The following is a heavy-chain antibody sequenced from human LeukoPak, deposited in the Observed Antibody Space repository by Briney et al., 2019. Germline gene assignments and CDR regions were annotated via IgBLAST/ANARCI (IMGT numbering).Heavy chain of an antibody. J-gene: IGHJ5*02. V-gene: IGHV1-18*01. CDR1: GYTFTSYG. CDR3: ARVGQGYCSSTSCYDWFDP. D-gene: IGHD2-2*01. Sequence: GASVTVSCKASGYTFTSYGISWVRQAPGQGLEWMGWISAYNGNTNYAQKLQGRVTMTTDTSTSTAYMELRSLRSDDTAVYYCARVGQGYCSSTSCYDWFDPWGQGTLVTVSS. CDR2: ISAYNGNT.